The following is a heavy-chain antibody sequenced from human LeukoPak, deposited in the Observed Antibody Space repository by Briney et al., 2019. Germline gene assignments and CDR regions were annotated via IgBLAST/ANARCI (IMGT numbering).Heavy chain of an antibody. V-gene: IGHV1-8*01. CDR3: ARGGAAAETSGFDR. D-gene: IGHD6-13*01. J-gene: IGHJ4*02. CDR1: GYTFTSHD. Sequence: ASVKVSCKVFGYTFTSHDINWVRQAPGQGLEWMGWLSTDSDDTGYAQKFQGRVSMTRDNSIDTAYMELRGLKSDDTAVYYCARGGAAAETSGFDRWGRGTLVIVSA. CDR2: LSTDSDDT.